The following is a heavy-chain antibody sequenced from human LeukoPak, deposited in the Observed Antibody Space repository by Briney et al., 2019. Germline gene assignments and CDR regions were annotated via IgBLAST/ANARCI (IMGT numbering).Heavy chain of an antibody. Sequence: GASVNVSCKASGYTFTGYYMHWVRQAPGQGLEWMGWINPNSGGTNYAQKFQGWVTMTRDTSISTAYMELSRLRSDDTAVYYCAREQGLDYYYYGMDVWGQGTTATVFS. V-gene: IGHV1-2*04. CDR3: AREQGLDYYYYGMDV. CDR2: INPNSGGT. J-gene: IGHJ6*02. CDR1: GYTFTGYY.